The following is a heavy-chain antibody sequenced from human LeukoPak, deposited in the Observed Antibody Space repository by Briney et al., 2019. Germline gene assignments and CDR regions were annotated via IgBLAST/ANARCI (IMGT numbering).Heavy chain of an antibody. CDR2: ISGSGGST. Sequence: GGSLRLSCATSGFTFSSYAMSWVRQAPGKGPEWVSAISGSGGSTYYADSVKGRFTISRDNSKNTLYLQMNSLRAEDTAVYYCAKDSAIVVVPAAIGDYWGQGTLVTVSS. D-gene: IGHD2-2*02. J-gene: IGHJ4*02. CDR3: AKDSAIVVVPAAIGDY. V-gene: IGHV3-23*01. CDR1: GFTFSSYA.